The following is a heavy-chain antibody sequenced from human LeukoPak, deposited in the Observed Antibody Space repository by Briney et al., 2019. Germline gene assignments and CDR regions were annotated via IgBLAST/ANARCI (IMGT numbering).Heavy chain of an antibody. V-gene: IGHV1-69*13. CDR2: IIPIFGTA. D-gene: IGHD4-23*01. CDR3: ARGPDYGGPTRRPPHYWYFDL. CDR1: GGTFSSYA. Sequence: GASVKVSCKASGGTFSSYAISWVRQAPGQGLEWMGGIIPIFGTANYAQKFQGRVTITADESTSTAYMELSSLRSEDTAVYYCARGPDYGGPTRRPPHYWYFDLWAVAPWSLSPQ. J-gene: IGHJ2*01.